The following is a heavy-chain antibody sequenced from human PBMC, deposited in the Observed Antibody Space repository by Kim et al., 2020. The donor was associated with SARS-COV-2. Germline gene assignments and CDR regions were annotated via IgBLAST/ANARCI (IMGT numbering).Heavy chain of an antibody. Sequence: SETLSLTCSVSGGSIRSGGKFWTWIRQHPAKGLEWIGYISYSGNSHYSPSLRSRVSISLQTSDNQFSRELTSVTAADPAVYYCARGQPLDYWGPGSLVT. J-gene: IGHJ4*02. V-gene: IGHV4-31*03. CDR1: GGSIRSGGKF. CDR3: ARGQPLDY. D-gene: IGHD2-2*01. CDR2: ISYSGNS.